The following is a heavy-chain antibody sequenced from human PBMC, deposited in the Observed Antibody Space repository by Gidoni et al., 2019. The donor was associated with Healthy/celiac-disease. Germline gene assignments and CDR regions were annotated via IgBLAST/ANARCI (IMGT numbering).Heavy chain of an antibody. CDR1: GGSISSGGYY. CDR2: IYYSGST. CDR3: ARDGIGPTMVRGYTNPFDI. J-gene: IGHJ3*02. Sequence: QVQLQESGPGLVKPSQTLSLTCTVSGGSISSGGYYWSWIRQHPGKGLEWIGYIYYSGSTYYNPSLKSRVTISVDTSKNQFSQKLSSVTAADTAVYYCARDGIGPTMVRGYTNPFDIWGQGTMVTVSS. V-gene: IGHV4-31*03. D-gene: IGHD3-10*01.